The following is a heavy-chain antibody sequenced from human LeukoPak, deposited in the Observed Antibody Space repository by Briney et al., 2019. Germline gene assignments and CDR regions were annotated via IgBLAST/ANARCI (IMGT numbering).Heavy chain of an antibody. V-gene: IGHV1-69*13. CDR3: ARDVSSWYGSAFDY. Sequence: ASVKVSCKASGGTFSSYAISWVRQAPGQGPEWMGGIIPIFGTANYAQKFQGRVTITADESTSTAYMELSSLRSEDTAVYYCARDVSSWYGSAFDYWGQGTLVTVSS. CDR1: GGTFSSYA. D-gene: IGHD6-13*01. CDR2: IIPIFGTA. J-gene: IGHJ4*02.